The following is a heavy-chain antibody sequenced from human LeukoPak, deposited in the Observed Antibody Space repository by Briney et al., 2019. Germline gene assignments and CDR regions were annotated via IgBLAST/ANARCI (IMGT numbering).Heavy chain of an antibody. CDR2: INTNTGNP. CDR1: GYTFTSYA. D-gene: IGHD3-10*01. V-gene: IGHV7-4-1*02. J-gene: IGHJ4*02. Sequence: ASVKVSCKASGYTFTSYAMNWVRQAPGQGLEWMGWINTNTGNPTYAQGFTGRFVFSLDTSVSTAYLQISSLKAEDTAVYYCARDGSGPVGAGDEYFDYWGQGTLVTVSS. CDR3: ARDGSGPVGAGDEYFDY.